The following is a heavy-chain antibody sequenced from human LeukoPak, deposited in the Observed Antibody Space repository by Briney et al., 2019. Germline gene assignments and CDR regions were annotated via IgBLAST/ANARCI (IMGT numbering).Heavy chain of an antibody. CDR2: MNPNSGNT. Sequence: GASVKVSCRASGYTFTSYDIKWVRQATGKGLEWIGRMNPNSGNTDYAQKFQGRVTMTRNTSISTAYMELSSLTSEDTAMYYCARRGKGLGYYMDVWGKGTTVTISS. CDR1: GYTFTSYD. CDR3: ARRGKGLGYYMDV. J-gene: IGHJ6*03. D-gene: IGHD3-16*01. V-gene: IGHV1-8*01.